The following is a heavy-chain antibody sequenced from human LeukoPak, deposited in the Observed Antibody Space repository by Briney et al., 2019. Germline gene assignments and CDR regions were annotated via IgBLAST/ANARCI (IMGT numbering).Heavy chain of an antibody. CDR3: ARDGPMTTVVTPDY. Sequence: GASVKVSCKASGYTLTSYGISWVRQAPGQGLEWMGWISAYNGNTNYAQKLQGRVTMTTDTSTSTAYMELRSLRSDDTAVYYCARDGPMTTVVTPDYWGQGTLVTVSS. J-gene: IGHJ4*02. CDR1: GYTLTSYG. D-gene: IGHD4-23*01. CDR2: ISAYNGNT. V-gene: IGHV1-18*01.